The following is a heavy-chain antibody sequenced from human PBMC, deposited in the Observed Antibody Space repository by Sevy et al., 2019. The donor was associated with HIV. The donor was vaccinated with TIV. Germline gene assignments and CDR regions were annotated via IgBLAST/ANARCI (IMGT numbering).Heavy chain of an antibody. CDR1: GYTLTQLS. CDR2: FDPEDGET. J-gene: IGHJ4*02. Sequence: ASVKVSCKVSGYTLTQLSMHWVRQAPGKGLEWMGSFDPEDGETLYAQKFQGRVTMTEDTSTDTAYMELSSLRSEDTAIYYCATTKDYYESSGSPFDYWGQXTLVTVSS. V-gene: IGHV1-24*01. CDR3: ATTKDYYESSGSPFDY. D-gene: IGHD3-22*01.